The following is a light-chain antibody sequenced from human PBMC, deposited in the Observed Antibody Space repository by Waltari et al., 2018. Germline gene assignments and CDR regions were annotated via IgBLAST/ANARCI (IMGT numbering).Light chain of an antibody. CDR3: QESYDAQFT. J-gene: IGKJ3*01. CDR2: GAS. V-gene: IGKV1-39*01. Sequence: DIQMTQSPSSLSASVGDRVTITCRASQAISNYLNWYQQKPGKIPDLLIFGASTLLPGVPSRFSGSGSGREYTLTISSLQPEDFATYYCQESYDAQFTFGPGTRVETK. CDR1: QAISNY.